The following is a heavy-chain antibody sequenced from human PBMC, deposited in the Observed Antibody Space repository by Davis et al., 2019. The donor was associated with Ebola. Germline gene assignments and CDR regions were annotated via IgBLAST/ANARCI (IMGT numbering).Heavy chain of an antibody. D-gene: IGHD3-10*01. CDR3: ARLHYFPYKWFDP. V-gene: IGHV4-34*01. CDR1: GGSFTGYH. Sequence: PSETLSLTCNVSGGSFTGYHWSWIRQPPGKGPEWIGEVNHIGIAYYNPSLKSRVSISIDTSKTQFSLTLHSVTAADTARYYCARLHYFPYKWFDPWGQGTLVTVSS. J-gene: IGHJ5*02. CDR2: VNHIGIA.